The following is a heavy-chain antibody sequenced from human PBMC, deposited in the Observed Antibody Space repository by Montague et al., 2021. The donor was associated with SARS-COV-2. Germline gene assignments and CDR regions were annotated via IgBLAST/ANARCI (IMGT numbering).Heavy chain of an antibody. CDR3: ASLTLGYCSSSGCYSDWFDP. CDR2: INHSGST. CDR1: GGSFSGYY. Sequence: SETLSLTCAVYGGSFSGYYWSWIRHPPGPGLEWIWEINHSGSTNSNPSLKSRVTISVDTSKNQFSLKLSSVTAADTAVNYCASLTLGYCSSSGCYSDWFDPWGQGTLVTVSS. J-gene: IGHJ5*02. D-gene: IGHD2-2*02. V-gene: IGHV4-34*01.